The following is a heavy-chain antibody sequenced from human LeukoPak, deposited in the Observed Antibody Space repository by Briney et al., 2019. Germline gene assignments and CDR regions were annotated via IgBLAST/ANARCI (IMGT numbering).Heavy chain of an antibody. CDR2: ISAYNGNT. CDR3: ARVMYYYDSSGLFDY. Sequence: ASVKVSCKASGYTFTSYGISWVRPAPGQGLEWMGWISAYNGNTNYAQKLQGRVTMTTDTSTSTAYMELRSLRSDDTAVYYCARVMYYYDSSGLFDYWGQGTLVTVSS. D-gene: IGHD3-22*01. CDR1: GYTFTSYG. J-gene: IGHJ4*02. V-gene: IGHV1-18*01.